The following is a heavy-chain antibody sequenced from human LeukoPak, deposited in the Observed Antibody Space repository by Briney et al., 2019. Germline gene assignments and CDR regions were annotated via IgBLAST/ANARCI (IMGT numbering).Heavy chain of an antibody. Sequence: SQTLSLTCTVSGGSISSYYWSWIRQPPGKGLEWIGYVYYRSTNYNPSLKSRVTISIDTSKNPLSLKLSSVTAADTAVYYCARHYDNDGYYSAHFDYWGQGTLVTVSS. CDR1: GGSISSYY. V-gene: IGHV4-59*08. D-gene: IGHD3-22*01. CDR2: VYYRST. CDR3: ARHYDNDGYYSAHFDY. J-gene: IGHJ4*02.